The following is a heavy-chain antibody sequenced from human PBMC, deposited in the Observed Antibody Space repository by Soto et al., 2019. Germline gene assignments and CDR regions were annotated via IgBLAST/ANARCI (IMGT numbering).Heavy chain of an antibody. CDR1: GYTFTSYG. CDR2: ISAYSGST. CDR3: ARSIAAAVDFDY. Sequence: QVQLVQSGAEVKKPGASVKVSCKASGYTFTSYGISWVRQAPGQGLEGMGWISAYSGSTNYAQKLQGRVTMTTDTSTSTAYRELRSLRSDDTAVYYCARSIAAAVDFDYWGQGTLVTVSS. V-gene: IGHV1-18*01. D-gene: IGHD6-13*01. J-gene: IGHJ4*02.